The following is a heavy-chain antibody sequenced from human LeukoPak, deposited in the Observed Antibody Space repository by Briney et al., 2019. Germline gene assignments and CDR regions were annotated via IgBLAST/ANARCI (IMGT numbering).Heavy chain of an antibody. J-gene: IGHJ4*02. D-gene: IGHD6-19*01. V-gene: IGHV4-34*01. CDR2: INHSGST. CDR3: ARLKNAAGYYFDY. CDR1: GGSFSGYY. Sequence: PSETLSLTCAVYGGSFSGYYWSWIRQPPGKGLEWIGEINHSGSTNYNPSLKSRVTISVDTSKNQFSLKLSSVTAADTAVYYCARLKNAAGYYFDYWGQGTLVTVSS.